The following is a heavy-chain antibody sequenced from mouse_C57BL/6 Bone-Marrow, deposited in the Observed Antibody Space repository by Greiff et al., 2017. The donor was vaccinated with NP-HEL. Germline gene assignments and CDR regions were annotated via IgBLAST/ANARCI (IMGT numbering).Heavy chain of an antibody. D-gene: IGHD4-1*01. V-gene: IGHV1-69*01. CDR1: GYTFTSYW. J-gene: IGHJ2*01. CDR2: IDPSDSYT. Sequence: QVQLQQSGAELVMPGASVKLSCKASGYTFTSYWMHWVKQRPGQGLEWIGEIDPSDSYTTYNQKFKGKSTLTVDKSSSTAYMQLSSLTSEDSAVYYCARELAHFDYWGQGTTLTVSS. CDR3: ARELAHFDY.